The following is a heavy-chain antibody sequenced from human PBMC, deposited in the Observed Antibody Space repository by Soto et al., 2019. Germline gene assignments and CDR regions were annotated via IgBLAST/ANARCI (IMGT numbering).Heavy chain of an antibody. CDR1: GGSISSGDYF. CDR2: IYYSGNT. CDR3: TRVERYTSPTYYYYGMDV. J-gene: IGHJ6*02. V-gene: IGHV4-30-4*01. D-gene: IGHD2-2*02. Sequence: SETLSLTCTVSGGSISSGDYFWSWIRQPPGKGLEWIGYIYYSGNTYYNPSLKSRVTISVDTSKNQFSLKLSSVTAADTAVYYCTRVERYTSPTYYYYGMDVWDQGTTVTVSS.